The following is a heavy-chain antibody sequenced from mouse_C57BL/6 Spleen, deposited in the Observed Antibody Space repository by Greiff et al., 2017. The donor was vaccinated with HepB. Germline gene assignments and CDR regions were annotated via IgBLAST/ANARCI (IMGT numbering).Heavy chain of an antibody. CDR1: GYSITSGYG. V-gene: IGHV3-2*02. CDR2: ISYSGST. J-gene: IGHJ2*01. Sequence: EVQLQQSGPGLVKPSQSLSLTCTVTGYSITSGYGWNWIRQFPGNNLEWMGYISYSGSTNYNPSLNSRISITRDTSKNQFFLQLTSVTTEDTATYYCARTARIKYWGQGTTLTGSS. D-gene: IGHD1-2*01. CDR3: ARTARIKY.